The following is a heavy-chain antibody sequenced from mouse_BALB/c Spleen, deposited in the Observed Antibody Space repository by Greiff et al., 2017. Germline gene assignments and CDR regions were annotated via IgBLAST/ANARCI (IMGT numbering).Heavy chain of an antibody. D-gene: IGHD1-1*01. V-gene: IGHV7-1*02. CDR2: SRNKANDYTT. J-gene: IGHJ1*01. CDR1: GFTFSDFY. CDR3: ARDASTVVAPRWYFDV. Sequence: EVQLVESGGGLVQPGGSLRLSCATSGFTFSDFYMEWVRQPPGKRLEWIAASRNKANDYTTEYSASVKGRFIVSRDTSQSILYLQMNALRAEDTAIYYCARDASTVVAPRWYFDVWGAGTTVTVSS.